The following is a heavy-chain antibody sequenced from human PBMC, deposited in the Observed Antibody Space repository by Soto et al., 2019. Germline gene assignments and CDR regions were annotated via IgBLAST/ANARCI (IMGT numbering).Heavy chain of an antibody. CDR2: IIPIFGTT. Sequence: QVQLVQSGAEVKKPGSSVQVSCKAPGDTFSYYPISWVRQGAGQGLELMGGIIPIFGTTNYAEKFQGRVTITADKSTSTACMELSSLRSEDTAVYCCAREGQAMATVRFDYWGQGTLVTVSS. J-gene: IGHJ4*02. CDR3: AREGQAMATVRFDY. CDR1: GDTFSYYP. D-gene: IGHD4-4*01. V-gene: IGHV1-69*06.